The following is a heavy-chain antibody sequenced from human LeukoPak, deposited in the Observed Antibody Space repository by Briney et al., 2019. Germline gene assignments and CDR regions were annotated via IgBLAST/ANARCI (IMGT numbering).Heavy chain of an antibody. CDR3: ARDPSGAYFDY. J-gene: IGHJ4*02. D-gene: IGHD3-10*01. CDR1: GFTFSSYE. CDR2: ISSSGSTI. Sequence: GGSLRLSCAASGFTFSSYEMNWVRQAPGKGLEWVLYISSSGSTIYYADSVKGRFTISRDNAKNSLYLQMNSLRAEDTAVYYCARDPSGAYFDYWGQGTLVTVSS. V-gene: IGHV3-48*03.